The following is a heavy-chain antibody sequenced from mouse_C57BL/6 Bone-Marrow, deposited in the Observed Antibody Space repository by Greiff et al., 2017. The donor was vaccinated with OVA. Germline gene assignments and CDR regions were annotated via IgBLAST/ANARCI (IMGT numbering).Heavy chain of an antibody. V-gene: IGHV5-4*03. J-gene: IGHJ2*01. CDR1: GFTFSSYA. D-gene: IGHD4-1*01. CDR2: ISDGGSYT. CDR3: ARHNWDWD. Sequence: EVKVVESGGGLVKPGGSLKLSCAASGFTFSSYAMSWVRQTPEKRLEWVATISDGGSYTYYPDNVKGRFTISRDNAKNNLYLQMSHLKSEDTAMYNCARHNWDWDWGQGTTLTVSS.